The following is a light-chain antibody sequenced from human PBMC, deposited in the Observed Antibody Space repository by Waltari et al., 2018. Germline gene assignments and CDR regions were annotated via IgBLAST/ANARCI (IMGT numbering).Light chain of an antibody. Sequence: DIQMTQSPSTLSASVGDRVTITCRASQTISTWLAWYQQKLGKAPKLLIYGASKLDTGVPSRFSGIGSETEFQLTISSLQPDDCATYYCLQYDSDATFGQGTKLEI. CDR3: LQYDSDAT. V-gene: IGKV1-5*01. CDR1: QTISTW. CDR2: GAS. J-gene: IGKJ2*01.